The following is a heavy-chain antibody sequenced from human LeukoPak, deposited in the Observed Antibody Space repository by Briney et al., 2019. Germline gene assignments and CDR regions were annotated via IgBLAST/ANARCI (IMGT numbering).Heavy chain of an antibody. Sequence: PGGSLRLSCAASGFTFSSYSMNWVRKAPGKGLEWVSYISSSSGTMYYADSVKGRFTISRDSAKNSLYLQMNSLRAEDTAVYYCARGSGSYSFNLLGFNPWGQGTLVTVSS. V-gene: IGHV3-48*01. CDR1: GFTFSSYS. J-gene: IGHJ5*02. CDR2: ISSSSGTM. CDR3: ARGSGSYSFNLLGFNP. D-gene: IGHD1-26*01.